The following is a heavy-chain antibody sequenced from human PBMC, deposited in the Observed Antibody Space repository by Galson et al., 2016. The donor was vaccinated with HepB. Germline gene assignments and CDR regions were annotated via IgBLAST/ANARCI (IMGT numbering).Heavy chain of an antibody. CDR2: ISSASSFT. V-gene: IGHV3-11*06. CDR3: AREGRGSGAFDI. CDR1: GFTSEFTFSDSY. D-gene: IGHD6-25*01. Sequence: LRLSCAASGFTSEFTFSDSYMSWIRQAPGKGLEWVSYISSASSFTKDADSVRGRFTISRDNAKNSLYLQMNSLRAEDTAVYYCAREGRGSGAFDIWGQGTMVTVSS. J-gene: IGHJ3*02.